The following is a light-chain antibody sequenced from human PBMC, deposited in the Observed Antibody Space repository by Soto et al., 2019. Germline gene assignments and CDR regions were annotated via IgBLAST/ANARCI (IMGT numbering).Light chain of an antibody. CDR3: SSYSGTNNYV. Sequence: QSALTQPPSASGCPGQSVTISCTGTSSDVGGYNFVSWYQQHPGKAPKLIIYEVTKPPSGVPDRFSGSKSGNTASLTVSGLQAEDEADYYCSSYSGTNNYVFGTGTKLTVL. CDR2: EVT. J-gene: IGLJ1*01. V-gene: IGLV2-8*01. CDR1: SSDVGGYNF.